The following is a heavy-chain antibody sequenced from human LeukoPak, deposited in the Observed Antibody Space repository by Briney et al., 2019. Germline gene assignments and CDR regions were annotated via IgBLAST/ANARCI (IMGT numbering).Heavy chain of an antibody. J-gene: IGHJ4*02. CDR3: AKDQRMGITGTFDY. CDR1: GFTFSSYG. Sequence: PGGSLRLSCAASGFTFSSYGLHWVRQAPGKGLEWVTFIRYDGSNKYYADSVEGRFTISRDNSKNTLYLQMNSLRAEDTAVYYCAKDQRMGITGTFDYWGQGTLVTVSS. D-gene: IGHD1-7*01. CDR2: IRYDGSNK. V-gene: IGHV3-30*02.